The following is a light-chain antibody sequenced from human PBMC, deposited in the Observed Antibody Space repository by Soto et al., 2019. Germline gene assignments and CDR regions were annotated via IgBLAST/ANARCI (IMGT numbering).Light chain of an antibody. CDR1: QSVSSN. CDR2: GAS. Sequence: IVMTLSPATLSVSPGERATLSCRASQSVSSNLAWYQQKPGQAPRLLIYGASTRATGIPARFSGSGSGTDFTLTISRLEPEDFAVYYCQQYSNSPITFGQGTRLEI. V-gene: IGKV3-15*01. CDR3: QQYSNSPIT. J-gene: IGKJ5*01.